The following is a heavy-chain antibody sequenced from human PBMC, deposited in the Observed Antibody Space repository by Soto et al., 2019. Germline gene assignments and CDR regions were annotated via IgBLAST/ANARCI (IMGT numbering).Heavy chain of an antibody. Sequence: SVKVSCKASGYTFSSYAISWVRQAPGQGLEWMGGIIPIFGTANYAQKFQGRVTTTADESTSTAYMELSSLRSEDTAVYYCARDHYQIAAAGMNYYYGMDVWGQGTTVTVSS. CDR2: IIPIFGTA. CDR1: GYTFSSYA. V-gene: IGHV1-69*13. J-gene: IGHJ6*02. CDR3: ARDHYQIAAAGMNYYYGMDV. D-gene: IGHD6-13*01.